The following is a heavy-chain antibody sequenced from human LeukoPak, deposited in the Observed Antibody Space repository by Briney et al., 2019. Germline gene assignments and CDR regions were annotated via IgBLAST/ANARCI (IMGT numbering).Heavy chain of an antibody. D-gene: IGHD6-13*01. CDR1: GGSISSYY. J-gene: IGHJ4*02. Sequence: SETLSLTCTVSGGSISSYYWSWIRQPAGKGLEWIGRIYTSGSTNYNPSLTSRVTMSVDTSKNQFSLKLSSVTAADTAVYYCARGPRGSVDSSSWRYYFDYWGQGTLVTVSS. V-gene: IGHV4-4*07. CDR3: ARGPRGSVDSSSWRYYFDY. CDR2: IYTSGST.